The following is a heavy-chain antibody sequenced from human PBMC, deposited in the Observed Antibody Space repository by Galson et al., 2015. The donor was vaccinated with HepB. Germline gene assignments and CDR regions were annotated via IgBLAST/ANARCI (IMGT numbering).Heavy chain of an antibody. Sequence: SVKVSCKASGGTFSSYAISWLRQAPGQGLEWMGGIIPIFGTANYAQKFQGRVTITADESTSTAYMELSSLRSEDTAVYYCARVGRDGYKWDWYFDLWGRGTLVTVSS. CDR3: ARVGRDGYKWDWYFDL. V-gene: IGHV1-69*13. J-gene: IGHJ2*01. CDR2: IIPIFGTA. CDR1: GGTFSSYA. D-gene: IGHD5-24*01.